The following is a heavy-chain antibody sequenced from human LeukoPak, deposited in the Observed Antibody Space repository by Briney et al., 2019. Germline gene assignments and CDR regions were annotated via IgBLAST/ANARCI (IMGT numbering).Heavy chain of an antibody. CDR1: GFTFSNAW. D-gene: IGHD3-10*01. Sequence: GGSLRLACAASGFTFSNAWMSWVRQAPGKGLEWVGRIKSKTDGGTTDYAAPVKGRFTISRDDSKNTLYLQMNSLKTEDTAVYYCTTELLWFGELFWGQGTLVTVSS. J-gene: IGHJ4*02. CDR3: TTELLWFGELF. CDR2: IKSKTDGGTT. V-gene: IGHV3-15*01.